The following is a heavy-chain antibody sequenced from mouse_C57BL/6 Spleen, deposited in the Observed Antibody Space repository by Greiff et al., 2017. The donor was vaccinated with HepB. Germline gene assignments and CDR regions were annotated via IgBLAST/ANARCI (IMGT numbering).Heavy chain of an antibody. CDR1: GYAFSSSW. V-gene: IGHV1-82*01. CDR2: IYPGDGDT. CDR3: AKLWLRQGPMVGYFDY. J-gene: IGHJ2*01. D-gene: IGHD2-2*01. Sequence: QVQLQQSGPELVKPGASVKISCKASGYAFSSSWMNWVKQRPGKGLEWIGRIYPGDGDTNYNGKFKGKATLTADKSSSTAYMQLSSLTSEDSAVYFCAKLWLRQGPMVGYFDYWGQGTTLTVSS.